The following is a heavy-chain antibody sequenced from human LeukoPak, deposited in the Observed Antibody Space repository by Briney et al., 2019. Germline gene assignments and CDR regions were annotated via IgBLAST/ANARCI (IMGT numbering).Heavy chain of an antibody. CDR2: LRYDGSNK. CDR3: AKDLWNYFGSGSYYNGIDY. J-gene: IGHJ4*02. CDR1: GYTFGSYG. V-gene: IGHV3-30*02. D-gene: IGHD3-10*01. Sequence: GGSLRLSCAASGYTFGSYGMHWVRQAPGKGLQWVTFLRYDGSNKYYADSVKGRFTVSRGNSKNTVYLQMNSLRPEDTAVYYCAKDLWNYFGSGSYYNGIDYWGQGTLVTVSS.